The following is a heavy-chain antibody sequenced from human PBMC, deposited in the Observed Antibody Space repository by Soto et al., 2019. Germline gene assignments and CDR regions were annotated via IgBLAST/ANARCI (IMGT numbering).Heavy chain of an antibody. V-gene: IGHV3-30*18. Sequence: VQLVESGGGVVQPGRSLRLSCAASGFTFSDYAMHWVRQAPGKGLEWVAVVSHDGRNTHYADSVKGRFTISRDSSKNTFSLEMPSLRAEDTAVYYWAKGGRQWLVTSDFNYWGQGALVTVSS. CDR2: VSHDGRNT. CDR1: GFTFSDYA. CDR3: AKGGRQWLVTSDFNY. J-gene: IGHJ4*02. D-gene: IGHD6-19*01.